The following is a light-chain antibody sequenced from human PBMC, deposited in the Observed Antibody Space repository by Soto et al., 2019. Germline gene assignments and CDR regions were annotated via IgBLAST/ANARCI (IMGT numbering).Light chain of an antibody. CDR1: NSNIGSNY. CDR3: STWDDSLPGIVV. Sequence: QSVLTQPPSASGTPGQTVTISCSGSNSNIGSNYVCWYLQLPGTAPKLLIYRNNHRPTGVPDRFSGSKSGTSASLAISGLRSEDEADYYCSTWDDSLPGIVVFGGGTKLTVL. CDR2: RNN. V-gene: IGLV1-47*01. J-gene: IGLJ2*01.